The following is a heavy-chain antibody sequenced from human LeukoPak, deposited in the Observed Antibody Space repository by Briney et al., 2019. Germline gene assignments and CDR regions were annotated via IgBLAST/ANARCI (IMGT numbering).Heavy chain of an antibody. CDR3: ARVVVGAPYFDY. D-gene: IGHD1-26*01. CDR1: GGSISSGGYY. Sequence: PSETLSLTCTVSGGSISSGGYYWSWIRQPPGKGLEWIGSIYYSGSTYYNPSLKSRVTISVDTSKNQFSLKPSSVTAADTAVYYCARVVVGAPYFDYWGQGTLVTVSS. J-gene: IGHJ4*02. V-gene: IGHV4-39*07. CDR2: IYYSGST.